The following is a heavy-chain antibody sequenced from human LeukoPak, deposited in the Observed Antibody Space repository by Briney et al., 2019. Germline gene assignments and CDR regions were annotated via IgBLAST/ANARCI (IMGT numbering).Heavy chain of an antibody. CDR2: IYPGDSDT. CDR1: GYSFTSYW. CDR3: ARCYAVTTRFVYYYYYMDV. D-gene: IGHD4-17*01. V-gene: IGHV5-51*01. Sequence: GESLKISCKGSGYSFTSYWIGWVRQMPGKGLEWMGIIYPGDSDTRYSPSFQGQVTISADKSISTAYLQWSSLKASDTAMYYCARCYAVTTRFVYYYYYMDVWGKGTAVTVSS. J-gene: IGHJ6*03.